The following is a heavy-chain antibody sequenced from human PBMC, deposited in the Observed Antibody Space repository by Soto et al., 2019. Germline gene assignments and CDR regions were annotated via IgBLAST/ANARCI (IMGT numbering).Heavy chain of an antibody. J-gene: IGHJ4*02. CDR1: GYTFTSYG. Sequence: QVQLVQSGAEVKKPGASVKVSCKASGYTFTSYGISWVRQAPGQGLEWMGWISAYNGNTNYAQKLQDRVTMTTDTTTSTAYMGLRSLRSGDAAVYYCATGPNGSGADSYRSSGWCRGGYWGQGSPVTVS. CDR3: ATGPNGSGADSYRSSGWCRGGY. D-gene: IGHD6-19*01. V-gene: IGHV1-18*01. CDR2: ISAYNGNT.